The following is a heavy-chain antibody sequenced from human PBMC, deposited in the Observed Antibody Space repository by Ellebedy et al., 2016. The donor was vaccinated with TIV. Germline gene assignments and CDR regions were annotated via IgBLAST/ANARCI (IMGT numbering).Heavy chain of an antibody. J-gene: IGHJ4*02. CDR1: GDSVIEGYYF. CDR2: ISYSGST. CDR3: ARLRDYIFY. V-gene: IGHV4-31*03. Sequence: SETLSLXXTVSGDSVIEGYYFWSWVRQQPGKGLEWIGYISYSGSTHYNPSLRSRLTISLDTSNNQFSLRLRSVTAADTAVYYCARLRDYIFYWGRGTLVTVS.